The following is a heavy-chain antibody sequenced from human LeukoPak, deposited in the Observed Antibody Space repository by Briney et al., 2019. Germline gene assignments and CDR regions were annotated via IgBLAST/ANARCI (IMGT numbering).Heavy chain of an antibody. D-gene: IGHD2-2*01. CDR1: GGSISSYY. J-gene: IGHJ4*02. V-gene: IGHV4-59*01. CDR2: IYYSGST. Sequence: PSETLSLTCTVSGGSISSYYWSWIRQPPGKGLEWIGYIYYSGSTNYNPSLKSRVTISVDTSKNQFSLKLSSVTAADTAVYYCARDSGRSVVPAAQVDYWGQGTLVTVSS. CDR3: ARDSGRSVVPAAQVDY.